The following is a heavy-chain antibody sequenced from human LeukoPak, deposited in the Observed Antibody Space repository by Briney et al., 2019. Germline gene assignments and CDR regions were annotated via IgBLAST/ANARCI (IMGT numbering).Heavy chain of an antibody. D-gene: IGHD6-13*01. CDR2: ISSSSSYI. J-gene: IGHJ6*02. Sequence: GGSLRLSCAASGFTFSSYSMKWVRQAPGKGLEWVSSISSSSSYIYYADSVKGRFAISRDNAKNSLYLQMNSLRAEDTAVYYCARDVEQQLVGYYGMDVWGQGTTVTVSS. CDR1: GFTFSSYS. V-gene: IGHV3-21*01. CDR3: ARDVEQQLVGYYGMDV.